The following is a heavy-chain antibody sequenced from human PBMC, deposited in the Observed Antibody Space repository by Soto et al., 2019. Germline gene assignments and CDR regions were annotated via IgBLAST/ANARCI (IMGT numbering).Heavy chain of an antibody. CDR1: GFTFSSYG. V-gene: IGHV3-30*18. CDR2: ISYDGSNK. J-gene: IGHJ4*02. Sequence: QVQLVESGGGVVQPGRSLRLSCAASGFTFSSYGMHWVRQAPGKGLEWVAVISYDGSNKYYADSVKGRFTISRDNSKNTLYLQMNSLRAEDTAVYCCAKDRYSGYEFDYWGQGTLVTVSS. D-gene: IGHD5-12*01. CDR3: AKDRYSGYEFDY.